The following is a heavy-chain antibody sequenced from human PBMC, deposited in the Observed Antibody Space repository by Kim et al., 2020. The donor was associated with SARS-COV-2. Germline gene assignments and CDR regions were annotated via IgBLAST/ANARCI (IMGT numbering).Heavy chain of an antibody. V-gene: IGHV3-74*01. CDR1: GFTFSSYW. CDR2: INSDGSST. Sequence: GGSLRLSCAASGFTFSSYWMHWVRQAPGKGLVWVSRINSDGSSTSYADSVKGRFTISRDNAKNTLYLQMNSLRAEDTAVYYCARGRGGYFDWPDFDYWGQGTLVTVSS. CDR3: ARGRGGYFDWPDFDY. D-gene: IGHD3-9*01. J-gene: IGHJ4*02.